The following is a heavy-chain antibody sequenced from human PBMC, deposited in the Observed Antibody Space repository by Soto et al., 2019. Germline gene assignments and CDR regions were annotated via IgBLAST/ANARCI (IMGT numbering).Heavy chain of an antibody. CDR3: ARQVGYYWYFDL. J-gene: IGHJ2*01. Sequence: EVQLVESGRGWVQPGGTLRLSCAASGFTVSSSYMGWVRQAPGKGLQWLSALYTDGNTYYADSVKGRFSIYRDNSKDTLYLQMNSLRADDTAIYYCARQVGYYWYFDLWGRGTLVTVSS. CDR2: LYTDGNT. D-gene: IGHD2-8*02. CDR1: GFTVSSSY. V-gene: IGHV3-66*04.